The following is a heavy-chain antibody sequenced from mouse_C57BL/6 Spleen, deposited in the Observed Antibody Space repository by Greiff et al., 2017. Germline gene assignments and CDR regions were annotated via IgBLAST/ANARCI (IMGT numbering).Heavy chain of an antibody. CDR2: INPNNGGT. Sequence: EVQLQQSGPELVKPGASVKISCKASGYTFTDYYMNWVKQSHGKSLEWIGDINPNNGGTSYNQKFKGKATLTVDKSSSTAYMELRSLTSEDSAVYYCARGGIYYDYDDEAPFAYWGQGTLVTVSA. CDR1: GYTFTDYY. D-gene: IGHD2-4*01. J-gene: IGHJ3*01. CDR3: ARGGIYYDYDDEAPFAY. V-gene: IGHV1-26*01.